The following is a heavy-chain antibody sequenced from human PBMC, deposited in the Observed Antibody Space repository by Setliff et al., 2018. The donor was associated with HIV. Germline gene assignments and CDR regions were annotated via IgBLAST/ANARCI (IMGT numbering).Heavy chain of an antibody. Sequence: SETLSLTCTVSGGSISGYYWSWIRQPPGKGLEWIGYIYYSGNTNYNPSFKSRVTISVDTSKNQFSLRVNSVTAADTAVYYCARSLVPSGYYYGRHAFDIWGQGTKVTVSS. CDR2: IYYSGNT. CDR1: GGSISGYY. D-gene: IGHD3-22*01. CDR3: ARSLVPSGYYYGRHAFDI. J-gene: IGHJ3*02. V-gene: IGHV4-59*08.